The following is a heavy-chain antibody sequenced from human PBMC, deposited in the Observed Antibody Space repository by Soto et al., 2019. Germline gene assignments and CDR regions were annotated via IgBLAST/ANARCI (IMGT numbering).Heavy chain of an antibody. D-gene: IGHD1-1*01. CDR1: GFTFSSFE. J-gene: IGHJ6*02. CDR3: ARVSRIPVQGMDV. CDR2: NSSGGGTI. Sequence: EVQLVESGGGLVQPGGSLRLSCAASGFTFSSFEMNWVRQAPGKGLEWVSYNSSGGGTIYYADSVKGRFTISKDNSKNSLHRQINGLRAEDTGVYYCARVSRIPVQGMDVWGQGTTVTVSS. V-gene: IGHV3-48*03.